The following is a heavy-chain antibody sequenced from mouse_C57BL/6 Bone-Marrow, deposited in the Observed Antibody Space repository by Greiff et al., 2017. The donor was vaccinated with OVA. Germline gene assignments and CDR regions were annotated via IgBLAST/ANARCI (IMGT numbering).Heavy chain of an antibody. D-gene: IGHD1-1*01. CDR3: ARRGYDYGRRSYWYFDV. CDR1: GYTFTSYD. CDR2: IYHKSGNT. Sequence: VQLQESGAELAKPGASVKLSCTASGYTFTSYDISWVKQRTGQGLEWIGGIYHKSGNTYYNEKFKGQATLTADKSSRTAYLELRSLTSEDSAFYFFARRGYDYGRRSYWYFDVWGTGTTVTVSS. V-gene: IGHV1-81*01. J-gene: IGHJ1*03.